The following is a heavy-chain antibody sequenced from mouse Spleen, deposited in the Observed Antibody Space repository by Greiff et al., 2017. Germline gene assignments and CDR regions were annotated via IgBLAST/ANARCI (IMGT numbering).Heavy chain of an antibody. CDR1: GYSITSGYY. D-gene: IGHD2-5*01. Sequence: ESGPGLVKPSQSLSLTCSVTGYSITSGYYWNWIRQFPGNKLEWMGYISYDGSNNYNPSLKNRISITRDTSKNQFFLKLNSVTTEDTATYYCASAYYSNYGFDYWGQGTTLTVSS. CDR2: ISYDGSN. J-gene: IGHJ2*01. CDR3: ASAYYSNYGFDY. V-gene: IGHV3-6*01.